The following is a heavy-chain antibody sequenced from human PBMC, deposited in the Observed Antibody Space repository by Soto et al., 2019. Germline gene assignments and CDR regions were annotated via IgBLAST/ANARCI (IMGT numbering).Heavy chain of an antibody. CDR2: INAGNGNT. D-gene: IGHD1-26*01. V-gene: IGHV1-3*01. Sequence: ASVKVSCKASGYSFSSFAMHWVRQAPGQRLEWMGWINAGNGNTKYSQEFQGRVTITRDISANTAYMDLSSLRSEDTAVYYCTKVGSARGPNPFDPWGQGTLVTVSS. CDR3: TKVGSARGPNPFDP. CDR1: GYSFSSFA. J-gene: IGHJ5*02.